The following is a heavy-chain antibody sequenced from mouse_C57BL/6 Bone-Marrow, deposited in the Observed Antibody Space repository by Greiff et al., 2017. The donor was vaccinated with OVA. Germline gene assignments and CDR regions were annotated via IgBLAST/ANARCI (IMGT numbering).Heavy chain of an antibody. D-gene: IGHD2-3*01. CDR2: INPYNGGT. Sequence: EVQLVESGPVLVKPGASVKMSCKASGYTFTDYYMNWVKQSHGKSLEWIGVINPYNGGTSYNQKFKGKATLTVDKSSSTAYLELNSLTSEDSAVYYCARCDGSAWFAYWGQGTLVTVSA. CDR1: GYTFTDYY. CDR3: ARCDGSAWFAY. J-gene: IGHJ3*01. V-gene: IGHV1-19*01.